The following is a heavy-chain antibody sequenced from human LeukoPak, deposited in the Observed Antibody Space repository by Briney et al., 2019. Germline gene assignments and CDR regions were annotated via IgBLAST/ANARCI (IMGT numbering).Heavy chain of an antibody. D-gene: IGHD1-26*01. CDR3: ARDYSGSYYVYFDY. V-gene: IGHV1-18*01. CDR2: INAYNGNT. J-gene: IGHJ4*02. Sequence: ASVKVSCKASGYTFTSYGISWVRQAPGQGLEWMGWINAYNGNTNYAQKLQGRVTMTTDTSTSTAYMELRSLRPDDTAVYYCARDYSGSYYVYFDYWGQGTLVTVSS. CDR1: GYTFTSYG.